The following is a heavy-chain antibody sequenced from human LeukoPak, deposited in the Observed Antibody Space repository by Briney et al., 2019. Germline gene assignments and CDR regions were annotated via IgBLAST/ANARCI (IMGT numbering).Heavy chain of an antibody. J-gene: IGHJ6*03. CDR1: GFTFSTYW. D-gene: IGHD6-6*01. CDR2: IKQDGSEK. Sequence: HPGGSLRLSCEASGFTFSTYWMSWVRQAPEKGLEWVANIKQDGSEKYYVDSVKGRFTISRDNAKNSLYLQMNSLRAEDTAVYYCARSISAAHSYYYYYMDVWGKGTTVTVSS. CDR3: ARSISAAHSYYYYYMDV. V-gene: IGHV3-7*01.